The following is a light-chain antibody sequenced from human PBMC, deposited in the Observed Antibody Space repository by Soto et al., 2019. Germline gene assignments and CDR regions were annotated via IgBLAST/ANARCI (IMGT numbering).Light chain of an antibody. Sequence: QSALTQPASVSGSPGQSITISCTGTSSDVGAYKYVSWYQQHPGKAPKLMIYEGSKRPSGVSDRFSGSKSGNTASLTISGLQAEDEADYYCCSFAGSSINVFGTGTKLTVL. CDR2: EGS. CDR1: SSDVGAYKY. J-gene: IGLJ1*01. CDR3: CSFAGSSINV. V-gene: IGLV2-23*01.